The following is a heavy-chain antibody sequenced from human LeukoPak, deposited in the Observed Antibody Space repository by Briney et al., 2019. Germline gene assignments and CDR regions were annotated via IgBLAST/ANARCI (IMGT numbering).Heavy chain of an antibody. Sequence: SQTLSLTCVISGDTVSSNSAAWSWIRLSPSRGLEWLGRTYYRSKWRNDYAASVRSRVTIDGDTSKNQFSLHLNSVSPDDTAIYYCARDMGSYGHPFSFEFWGQGTPVTAST. J-gene: IGHJ4*02. V-gene: IGHV6-1*01. CDR2: TYYRSKWRN. D-gene: IGHD3-16*01. CDR1: GDTVSSNSAA. CDR3: ARDMGSYGHPFSFEF.